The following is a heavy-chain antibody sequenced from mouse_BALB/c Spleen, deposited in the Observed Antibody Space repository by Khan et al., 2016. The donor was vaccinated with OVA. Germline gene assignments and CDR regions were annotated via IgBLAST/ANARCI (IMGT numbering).Heavy chain of an antibody. CDR1: GYTFTSYW. Sequence: QVQLQQPGAELVRPGASVKLSCKASGYTFTSYWMNWVKQRPGQGLEWIGMIDPSDSETHYNQMFKDKATLTVDKSSSKAYMHLSSLTSEDSAVYYCARREKYGYDPSWFAYWGQGTLVTVSA. V-gene: IGHV1-61*01. D-gene: IGHD2-2*01. CDR2: IDPSDSET. CDR3: ARREKYGYDPSWFAY. J-gene: IGHJ3*01.